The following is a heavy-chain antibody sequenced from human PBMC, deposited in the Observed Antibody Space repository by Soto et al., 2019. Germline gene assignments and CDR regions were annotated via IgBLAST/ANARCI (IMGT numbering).Heavy chain of an antibody. D-gene: IGHD6-19*01. CDR3: ARYTAVAEPYYFDY. J-gene: IGHJ4*02. Sequence: PGGSLRLSCAASGFNFATYSMSWVRQAPGKGLEWVAGISDGVDRAYYGDSVKGRFTISRDASKNMLYLHMNSLRAEDTAIYYCARYTAVAEPYYFDYWGQGTLVTV. CDR1: GFNFATYS. CDR2: ISDGVDRA. V-gene: IGHV3-23*01.